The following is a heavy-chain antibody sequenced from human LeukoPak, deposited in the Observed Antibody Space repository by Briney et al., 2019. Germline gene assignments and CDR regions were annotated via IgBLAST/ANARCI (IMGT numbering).Heavy chain of an antibody. CDR3: ASVRDGLRLSTPFDY. Sequence: GASVKVSCKASGYTFTGYYIHWVRQAPGQGVEWMGWINPNSGGTNYAQKFQGRVTMTRDTSISTAYMERSRLRSDDTAVFYCASVRDGLRLSTPFDYWGQGTLVTVSS. D-gene: IGHD5-12*01. J-gene: IGHJ4*02. V-gene: IGHV1-2*02. CDR2: INPNSGGT. CDR1: GYTFTGYY.